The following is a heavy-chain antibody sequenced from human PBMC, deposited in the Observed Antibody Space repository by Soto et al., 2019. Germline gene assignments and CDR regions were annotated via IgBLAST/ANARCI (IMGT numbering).Heavy chain of an antibody. V-gene: IGHV3-33*01. Sequence: QVQLVESGGGVVQPGRSLRLSCAASGFTFSSYGMHWVRQAPGKGLEWVAVIWYDGSNKYYADSVKGRFTISRDNSKNTRYLQMNSLRAEDTAVYYCAREPSSTNYYYYGMDVWGQGTTVTVSS. CDR2: IWYDGSNK. J-gene: IGHJ6*02. D-gene: IGHD2-2*01. CDR3: AREPSSTNYYYYGMDV. CDR1: GFTFSSYG.